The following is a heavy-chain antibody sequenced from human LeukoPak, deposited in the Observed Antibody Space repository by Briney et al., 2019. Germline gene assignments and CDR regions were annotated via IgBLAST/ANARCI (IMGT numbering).Heavy chain of an antibody. J-gene: IGHJ4*02. V-gene: IGHV1-18*01. Sequence: ASVKVSCKASGYTFTSYGISWVRQAPGQGLEWMGWISAYSGNTNYAQKLQGRVTMTTDTSTSTAYMELRSLRSDDTAVYYCARDQSFLWFGELSPSFDYWGQGTLVTVSS. CDR1: GYTFTSYG. CDR2: ISAYSGNT. D-gene: IGHD3-10*01. CDR3: ARDQSFLWFGELSPSFDY.